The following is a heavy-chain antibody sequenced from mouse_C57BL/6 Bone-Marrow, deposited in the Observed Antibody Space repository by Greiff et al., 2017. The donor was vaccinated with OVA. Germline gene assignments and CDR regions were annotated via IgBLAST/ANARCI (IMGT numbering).Heavy chain of an antibody. V-gene: IGHV1-55*01. D-gene: IGHD1-1*01. CDR3: AREGDYYGSSPFAY. Sequence: QVQLKQPGAELVKPGASVKMSCKASGYTFTSYWITWVKQRPGQGLEWIGDIYPGSGSTNYNEKFKSKATLTVDTSSSTAYMQLSSLTSEDSAVYYCAREGDYYGSSPFAYWGQGTLVTVSA. CDR1: GYTFTSYW. CDR2: IYPGSGST. J-gene: IGHJ3*01.